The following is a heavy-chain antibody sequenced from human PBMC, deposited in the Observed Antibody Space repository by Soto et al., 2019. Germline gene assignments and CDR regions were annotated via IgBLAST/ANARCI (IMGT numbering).Heavy chain of an antibody. CDR2: IRSKANSYAT. Sequence: EVQLVESGGGLVQPGGSLKLSCAASGFTFSGPAMHWVRQASGKGLEWVGRIRSKANSYATAYAASVKGRFTISRDDSKNTAYLQMNSLKTEDTAVYYCTRRVYREYCSGGSCYSGEDDYWGQGTLVTVSS. CDR3: TRRVYREYCSGGSCYSGEDDY. D-gene: IGHD2-15*01. J-gene: IGHJ4*02. V-gene: IGHV3-73*01. CDR1: GFTFSGPA.